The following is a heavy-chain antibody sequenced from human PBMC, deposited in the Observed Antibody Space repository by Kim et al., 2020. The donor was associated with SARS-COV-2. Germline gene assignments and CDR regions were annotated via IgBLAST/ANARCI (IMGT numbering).Heavy chain of an antibody. J-gene: IGHJ6*01. CDR1: GFTFSSYA. D-gene: IGHD3-9*01. V-gene: IGHV3-30*04. CDR3: ARDRPLLRYFDWSYYYG. Sequence: GGSLRLSCAASGFTFSSYAMHWVRQASGKGLEWVAVISYDGSNKYYVDSVKGRFTISRDNSKNTLYLQMNSLRAEDTAVYYCARDRPLLRYFDWSYYYG. CDR2: ISYDGSNK.